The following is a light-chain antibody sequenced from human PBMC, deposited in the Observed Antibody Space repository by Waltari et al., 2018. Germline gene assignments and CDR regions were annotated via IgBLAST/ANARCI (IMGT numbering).Light chain of an antibody. CDR2: RND. V-gene: IGLV1-47*01. J-gene: IGLJ2*01. Sequence: QSVLTQPPSVSGTSGPTITIPCSGSNSNLPRNFVHWFQQLPGAPPRLLLYRNDQRPSGIPDRFSGSKSGTSASLAISGLRSDDEGDYFCSTWNNDLGGFVLFGEGTRLTVL. CDR3: STWNNDLGGFVL. CDR1: NSNLPRNF.